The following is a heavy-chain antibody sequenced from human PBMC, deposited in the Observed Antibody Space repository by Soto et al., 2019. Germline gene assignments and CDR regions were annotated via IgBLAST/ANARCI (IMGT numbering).Heavy chain of an antibody. CDR2: INHSGST. J-gene: IGHJ4*02. CDR3: ARGRSTTGLCCDY. CDR1: GGSFSGYY. D-gene: IGHD4-17*01. V-gene: IGHV4-34*01. Sequence: QVQLQQWGAGLLKPSETLSLTCAVYGGSFSGYYWSWIRQPPGKGLERIGEINHSGSTNYNPSLKSRVTISVDTSKNQFSLKLSSVTAADTAVYYCARGRSTTGLCCDYWGQGTLVTVSS.